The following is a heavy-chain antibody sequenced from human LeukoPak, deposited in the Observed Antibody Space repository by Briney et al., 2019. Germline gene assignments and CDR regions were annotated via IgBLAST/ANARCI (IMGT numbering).Heavy chain of an antibody. CDR3: AREIGGHFDY. D-gene: IGHD3-10*01. CDR2: IRNKPNSYTT. Sequence: GGSLRLSCAASGFTFSDHYMDWVRQAPGKGLEWVGRIRNKPNSYTTEYAASVKGRFIVSRDDSKNSLYLQMNSLKTEDTAVYYCAREIGGHFDYWGQGTLVTVSS. CDR1: GFTFSDHY. V-gene: IGHV3-72*01. J-gene: IGHJ4*02.